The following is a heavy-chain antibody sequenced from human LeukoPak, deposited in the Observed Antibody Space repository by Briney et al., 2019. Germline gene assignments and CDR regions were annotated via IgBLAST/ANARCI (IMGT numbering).Heavy chain of an antibody. CDR2: ICDTGSP. J-gene: IGHJ6*03. CDR3: ARDQATIFGVYYYMDV. CDR1: GGSISSGAYC. D-gene: IGHD3-3*01. V-gene: IGHV4-30-2*01. Sequence: SETLSLTCTVSGGSISSGAYCWSWIRQPPGKGLEWIGYICDTGSPFYTPSLKSRVTISVDKSRNHFSLKVSSVTAADTAVYYCARDQATIFGVYYYMDVWGKGTTVTVSS.